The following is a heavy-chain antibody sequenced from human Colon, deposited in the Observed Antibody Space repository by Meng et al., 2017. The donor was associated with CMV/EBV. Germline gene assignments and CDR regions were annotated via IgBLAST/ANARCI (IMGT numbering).Heavy chain of an antibody. CDR1: GFTFRTYA. D-gene: IGHD3-10*02. J-gene: IGHJ4*02. Sequence: EGSLRLSCATSGFTFRTYAMGWVRQAPGKGLEWVSSISGSGTATYYSSSVKGRFTISRDSSKNTLSLEMTGLRAEDTAVYYCAKSLFGMGQVVYFDSWGQGTLVTVSS. CDR2: ISGSGTAT. CDR3: AKSLFGMGQVVYFDS. V-gene: IGHV3-23*01.